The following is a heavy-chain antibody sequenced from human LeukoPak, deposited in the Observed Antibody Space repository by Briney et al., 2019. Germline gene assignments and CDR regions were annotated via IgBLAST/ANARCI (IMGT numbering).Heavy chain of an antibody. CDR1: SGSISNYY. Sequence: SETLSLTCTVSSGSISNYYWSWIGQPPGKGLEWIGYIYSSGSTNYNPSLKSRVTISVDTSKNQFSLKLSSVTAADTAVYYCARAYCSSTSCYPHFDYWGQGTLVTVSS. V-gene: IGHV4-59*01. CDR3: ARAYCSSTSCYPHFDY. CDR2: IYSSGST. J-gene: IGHJ4*02. D-gene: IGHD2-2*01.